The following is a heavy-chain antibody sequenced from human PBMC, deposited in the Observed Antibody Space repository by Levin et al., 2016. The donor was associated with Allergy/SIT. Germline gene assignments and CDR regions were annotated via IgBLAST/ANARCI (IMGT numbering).Heavy chain of an antibody. CDR1: GLIFSDSY. Sequence: GGSLRLSCAASGLIFSDSYMSWIRQAPGKGPEWLSYISGSSHDTNYVDSVKGRFTISRDNAKNSLYLQMNNLRAEDTAVYYCARTARLLDYWGQGTLVTVSS. CDR2: ISGSSHDT. D-gene: IGHD5-18*01. V-gene: IGHV3-11*06. CDR3: ARTARLLDY. J-gene: IGHJ4*02.